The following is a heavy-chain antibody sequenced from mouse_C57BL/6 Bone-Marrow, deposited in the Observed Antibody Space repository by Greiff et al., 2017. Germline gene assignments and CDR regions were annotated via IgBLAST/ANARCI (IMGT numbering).Heavy chain of an antibody. Sequence: QVQLQQSGAELVRPGTSVKVSCKASGYAFTNYLIEWVKQRPGQGLEWIGVINPGSGGTNYNEKFKGKATLTADKSSSTAYMQLSSLTSEDSAVYFCARVGRVYAMDYWGQGTSVTVSS. CDR3: ARVGRVYAMDY. CDR2: INPGSGGT. J-gene: IGHJ4*01. D-gene: IGHD3-3*01. CDR1: GYAFTNYL. V-gene: IGHV1-54*01.